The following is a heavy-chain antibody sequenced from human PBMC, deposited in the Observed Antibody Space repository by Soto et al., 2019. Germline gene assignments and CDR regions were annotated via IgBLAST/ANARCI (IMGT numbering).Heavy chain of an antibody. CDR3: ARGSTVTPFD. CDR2: ISYDGSNK. CDR1: GFTFSSYA. V-gene: IGHV3-30-3*01. Sequence: QVQLVESGGGVVQPGRSLRLSCAASGFTFSSYAMHWVRQAPGKGLEWVAVISYDGSNKYYADSVKGRFTISRDNSKNTLYLQMNSLRAEDTAVYYCARGSTVTPFDWGRGTLVTVSS. J-gene: IGHJ4*02. D-gene: IGHD4-17*01.